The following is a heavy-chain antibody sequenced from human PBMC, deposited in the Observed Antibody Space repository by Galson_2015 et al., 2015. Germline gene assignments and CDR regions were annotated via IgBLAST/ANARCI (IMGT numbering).Heavy chain of an antibody. Sequence: SLRLSCAASGFSFTNAWMSWVRQAPGKGLEWVGRIKSKSHGGTTDYTAPVKGRFTISRDDSENTLYLQMNSLKTEDTAVYYCITDAPVLGVSDSWGQGTLVTVSS. CDR2: IKSKSHGGTT. D-gene: IGHD1-26*01. J-gene: IGHJ4*02. CDR3: ITDAPVLGVSDS. CDR1: GFSFTNAW. V-gene: IGHV3-15*01.